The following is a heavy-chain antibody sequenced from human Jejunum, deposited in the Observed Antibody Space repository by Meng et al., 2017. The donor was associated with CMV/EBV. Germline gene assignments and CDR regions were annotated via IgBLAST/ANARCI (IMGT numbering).Heavy chain of an antibody. CDR2: ISSSGSTI. CDR1: YY. V-gene: IGHV3-11*04. CDR3: ARVPLSPYYGSGSYYPGWFDP. D-gene: IGHD3-10*01. Sequence: YYMSWLRQAPGEGLEWVSYISSSGSTIYYADSVKGRFTISRDNAKNSLYLQMNSLRAEDTAVYYCARVPLSPYYGSGSYYPGWFDPWGQGTLVTVSS. J-gene: IGHJ5*02.